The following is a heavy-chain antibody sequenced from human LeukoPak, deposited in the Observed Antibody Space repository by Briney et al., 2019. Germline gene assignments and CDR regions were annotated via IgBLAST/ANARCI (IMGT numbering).Heavy chain of an antibody. CDR3: ARQRDTASVGAFDN. Sequence: SETLSLTCTVSGGSIRGNTNFWGWNSSNYWGWIRQPPGKGLEWIGSIHFSGTTYYNPSLQSRLTISVDASKNQFSLKVTSVTATDTALYYCARQRDTASVGAFDNWGQGTMVTVSS. J-gene: IGHJ3*02. CDR1: GGSIRGNTNFWGWNSSNY. CDR2: IHFSGTT. V-gene: IGHV4-39*01. D-gene: IGHD5-18*01.